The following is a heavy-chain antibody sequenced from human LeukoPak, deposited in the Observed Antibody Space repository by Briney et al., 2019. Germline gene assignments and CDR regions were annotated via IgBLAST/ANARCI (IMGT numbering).Heavy chain of an antibody. CDR3: ARVAVQLERRPFDY. J-gene: IGHJ4*02. CDR2: INHRGST. CDR1: GGSISSYY. Sequence: PSETLSLTCTVFGGSISSYYWSWIRQPPGKGLEWIGEINHRGSTTYNPSLKSRVTISVDTSKNQFSLKLSSVTAADTAVYYCARVAVQLERRPFDYWGQGTLVTVSS. V-gene: IGHV4-34*01. D-gene: IGHD1-1*01.